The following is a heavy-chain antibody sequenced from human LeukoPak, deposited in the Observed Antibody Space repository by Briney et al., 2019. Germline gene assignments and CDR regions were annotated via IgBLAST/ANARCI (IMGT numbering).Heavy chain of an antibody. D-gene: IGHD3-10*01. V-gene: IGHV3-33*01. CDR1: GFTFSSYG. CDR3: AILWFGELSDY. J-gene: IGHJ4*02. Sequence: PGGSLRLSCAASGFTFSSYGMHWVRQAPGKGLEWVAVIWYDGSNKYYADSVKGRFTISRDNSKNTLYLQMNSLRAEDTAVYYCAILWFGELSDYWGPGTLVTVSS. CDR2: IWYDGSNK.